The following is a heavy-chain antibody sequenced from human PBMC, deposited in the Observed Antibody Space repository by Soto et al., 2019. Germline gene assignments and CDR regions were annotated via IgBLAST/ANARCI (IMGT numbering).Heavy chain of an antibody. CDR3: GRGKPSGYRFGPRNFFSYGWAV. CDR2: VHPSGST. CDR1: SASLGAHY. J-gene: IGHJ6*02. V-gene: IGHV4-34*01. D-gene: IGHD5-18*01. Sequence: PSETLSLTCAVFSASLGAHYWAWSRQSPDKGLEWIGEVHPSGSTDYNPSLKSRPTLSLDTSKNKFSLKVASVTAADTAVYFCGRGKPSGYRFGPRNFFSYGWAVGGPGTTVTVSS.